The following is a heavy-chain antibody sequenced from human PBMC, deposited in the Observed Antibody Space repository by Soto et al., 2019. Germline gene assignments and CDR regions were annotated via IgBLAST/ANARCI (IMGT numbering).Heavy chain of an antibody. V-gene: IGHV1-18*01. D-gene: IGHD6-13*01. Sequence: QVQLVQSGAEVTKPGASVKVSCKTSGYTFTMYGISWVRQAPEQGLEWMGWISTYNGNTNSAQKFQGRVNMTANTSTSTAYMELRSLRSDDTAVYYCARSPYTNSWYYFDYWGQGTLVTVSS. CDR2: ISTYNGNT. CDR1: GYTFTMYG. J-gene: IGHJ4*02. CDR3: ARSPYTNSWYYFDY.